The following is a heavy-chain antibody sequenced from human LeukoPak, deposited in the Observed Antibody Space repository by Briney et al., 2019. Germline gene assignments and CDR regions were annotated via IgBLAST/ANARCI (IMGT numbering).Heavy chain of an antibody. CDR1: GFTVSSNY. J-gene: IGHJ4*02. Sequence: GGSLRLSCAASGFTVSSNYMSWVRQAPGKGLEWVSVIYSGGSTYYADSVKGRFTISRDNSKNTRYLQMNSLRAEDTAVYYCAREMATRYYFDYWGQGTLVTVSS. CDR2: IYSGGST. D-gene: IGHD5-24*01. CDR3: AREMATRYYFDY. V-gene: IGHV3-66*01.